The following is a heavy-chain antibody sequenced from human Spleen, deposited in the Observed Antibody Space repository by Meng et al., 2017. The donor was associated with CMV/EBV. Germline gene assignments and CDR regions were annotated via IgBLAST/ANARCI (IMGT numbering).Heavy chain of an antibody. D-gene: IGHD1-14*01. CDR2: IWYDGNKK. V-gene: IGHV3-33*08. CDR3: AKGNLNQNYEMDV. Sequence: GESLKISCADSGFTFSDHYMTWIRQAPGKGLEWVAVIWYDGNKKNYVDSVKGRFTISRDNSKNTLYLQMNSLRAEDTAVYYCAKGNLNQNYEMDVWGQGTTVTVSS. J-gene: IGHJ6*02. CDR1: GFTFSDHY.